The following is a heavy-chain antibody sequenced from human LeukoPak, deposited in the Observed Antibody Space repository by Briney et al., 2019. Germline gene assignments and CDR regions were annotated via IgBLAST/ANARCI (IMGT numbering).Heavy chain of an antibody. CDR1: GFTFSSYS. D-gene: IGHD6-13*01. V-gene: IGHV3-21*01. CDR2: ISSSSSYI. Sequence: GGSLRLSCAASGFTFSSYSMNWVRQAPGKGLEWVSSISSSSSYIYYADSVKGRFTISRDNAKNSLYPQMNSLRAEDTAVYYCARDDGAAADPFDYWGQGTLVTVSS. CDR3: ARDDGAAADPFDY. J-gene: IGHJ4*02.